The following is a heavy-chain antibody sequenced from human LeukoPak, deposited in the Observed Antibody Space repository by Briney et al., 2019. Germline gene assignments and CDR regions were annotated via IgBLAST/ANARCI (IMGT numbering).Heavy chain of an antibody. J-gene: IGHJ3*02. Sequence: AGGSLRLSCAASGFTFSSYGMSWVRQAPGKGLEWVSAISGSGGSTYYADSVKGRFTISRDNSKNTLYLQMNSLRAEDTAVYYCAKDRGSGYYLGAFDIWGQGTMVTVSS. V-gene: IGHV3-23*01. CDR1: GFTFSSYG. CDR3: AKDRGSGYYLGAFDI. CDR2: ISGSGGST. D-gene: IGHD3-22*01.